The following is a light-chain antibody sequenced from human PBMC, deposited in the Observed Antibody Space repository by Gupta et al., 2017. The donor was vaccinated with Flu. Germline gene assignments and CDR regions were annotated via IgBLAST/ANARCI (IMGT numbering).Light chain of an antibody. J-gene: IGLJ1*01. CDR2: GNS. V-gene: IGLV1-44*01. Sequence: QSVLAQPPSASETPGQRVTISCSGSSSNIGSNPVNWYQQVPGTAPNLLLYGNSQRPYGVPDRFSGSKSGTSASLAISGLQSEDEADYYCAAWDDSLNGHYVFGTGTKVTVL. CDR1: SSNIGSNP. CDR3: AAWDDSLNGHYV.